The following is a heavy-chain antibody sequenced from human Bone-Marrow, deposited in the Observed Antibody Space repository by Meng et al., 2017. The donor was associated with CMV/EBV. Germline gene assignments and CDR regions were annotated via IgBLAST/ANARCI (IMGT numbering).Heavy chain of an antibody. CDR2: INPNSGGT. CDR3: ARVESGYEHFDY. D-gene: IGHD5-12*01. Sequence: ASVKVSCKASGYTFTGYYMHWVRQAPGQGLEWMGWINPNSGGTNYAQKFQGRVTMTRDTSISTAYMELSRLRSDDTAVYYCARVESGYEHFDYWGQGTLVTFSS. J-gene: IGHJ4*02. CDR1: GYTFTGYY. V-gene: IGHV1-2*02.